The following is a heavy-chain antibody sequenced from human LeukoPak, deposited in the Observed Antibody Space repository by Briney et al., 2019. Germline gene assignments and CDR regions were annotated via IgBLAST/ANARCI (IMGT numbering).Heavy chain of an antibody. CDR2: ISYDGSNK. D-gene: IGHD3-3*01. CDR1: GFTFSSYG. V-gene: IGHV3-30*18. J-gene: IGHJ4*02. CDR3: AKDQGVNYDFWSGYYTQDY. Sequence: PGGSLRLSCAASGFTFSSYGMHWVRQAPGKGLEWVAVISYDGSNKYYADSVKGRFTISRDNSKNTLYLQMNSLRAEDTAVYYCAKDQGVNYDFWSGYYTQDYWGQGTLVTVSS.